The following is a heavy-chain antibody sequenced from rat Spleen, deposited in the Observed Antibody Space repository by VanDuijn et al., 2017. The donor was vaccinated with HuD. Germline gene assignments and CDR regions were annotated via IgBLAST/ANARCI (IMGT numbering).Heavy chain of an antibody. V-gene: IGHV5-29*01. CDR2: ISYDGTAT. CDR3: ARHGYGYTYVMDA. D-gene: IGHD1-4*01. CDR1: GFTFSNYG. Sequence: EVQLVESGGGLVQPGRSMKLSCAASGFTFSNYGMAWVRQAPTKGLEWVASISYDGTATYYRDSVKGRFSLSRDNAKSTLYLQMDSLRSEDTATYYCARHGYGYTYVMDAWGQGASVTVSS. J-gene: IGHJ4*01.